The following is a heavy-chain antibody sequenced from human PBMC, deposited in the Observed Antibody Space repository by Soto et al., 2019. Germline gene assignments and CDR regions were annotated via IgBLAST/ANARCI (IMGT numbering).Heavy chain of an antibody. CDR2: IHYSGTT. CDR1: GGSINNYY. Sequence: QVHFQESGPGLVKPSETLSLTCTVSGGSINNYYCNWVRQPPGKGLEWIGSIHYSGTTHYNPSLESRVTISADTAKNQFSLKLNSATAADTAVYYCAGDTYGMDVWGQGTTVTVSS. V-gene: IGHV4-59*01. J-gene: IGHJ6*02. CDR3: AGDTYGMDV.